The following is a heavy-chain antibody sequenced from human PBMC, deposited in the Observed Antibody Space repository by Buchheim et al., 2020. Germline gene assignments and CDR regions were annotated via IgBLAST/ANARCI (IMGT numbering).Heavy chain of an antibody. CDR3: ARESGYVRGRNWFDP. D-gene: IGHD5-12*01. Sequence: QVQLVESGGGVVQPGRSLRLSCAVSGFTFSSYGMHSVRQAPGKGLEWVAVIWYDGSNKYYADSVKGRFTISRDNSKNTLYLRMNSLGAEDTDVYYCARESGYVRGRNWFDPWGQGTL. CDR1: GFTFSSYG. J-gene: IGHJ5*02. CDR2: IWYDGSNK. V-gene: IGHV3-33*01.